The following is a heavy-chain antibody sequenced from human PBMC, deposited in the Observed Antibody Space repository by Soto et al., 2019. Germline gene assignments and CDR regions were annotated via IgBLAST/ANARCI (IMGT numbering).Heavy chain of an antibody. V-gene: IGHV3-30*18. D-gene: IGHD6-13*01. J-gene: IGHJ5*01. CDR2: ISHDGFSQ. CDR3: AKDWGSSGWFNWFDS. Sequence: VQLVESGGGVVQPGTSLRLSCVVSGFTLSNTGVHWVRQAPGKGLEWVAMISHDGFSQHYVDSVKGRFTISRDNSKNTLYLQMDSLRPEDTSVYYCAKDWGSSGWFNWFDSWGQGTLVTVSS. CDR1: GFTLSNTG.